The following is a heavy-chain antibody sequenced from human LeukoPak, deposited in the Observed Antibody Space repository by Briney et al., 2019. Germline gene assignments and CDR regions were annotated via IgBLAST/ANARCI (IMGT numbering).Heavy chain of an antibody. CDR3: ARDELDEVVTAIPFDY. CDR2: INPSGGST. V-gene: IGHV1-46*01. CDR1: GYTFTSYY. D-gene: IGHD2-21*02. Sequence: ASVKVSCKASGYTFTSYYMHWVRQAPGQGLEWMGIINPSGGSTSYAQKFQGRVTMTRDTSTSTVYMELSSLRSEDTAVYYCARDELDEVVTAIPFDYRGQGTLVTVSS. J-gene: IGHJ4*02.